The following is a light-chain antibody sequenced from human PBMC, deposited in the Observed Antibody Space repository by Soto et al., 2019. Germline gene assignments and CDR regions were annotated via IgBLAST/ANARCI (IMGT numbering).Light chain of an antibody. CDR3: ATWDDSLNGVV. CDR2: SNN. J-gene: IGLJ2*01. CDR1: SSNIGRHG. V-gene: IGLV1-44*01. Sequence: QSVLTQPHSASGTPGQRVTISCSGSSSNIGRHGVNWYQHLPGAAPKLLIYSNNQRPSGVPDRFSGSTSGTSVSLTISGLQSEDEADYYCATWDDSLNGVVFGGGTKLTVL.